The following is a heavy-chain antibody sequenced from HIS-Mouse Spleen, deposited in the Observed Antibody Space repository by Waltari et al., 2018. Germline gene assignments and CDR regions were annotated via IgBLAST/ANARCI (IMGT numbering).Heavy chain of an antibody. D-gene: IGHD6-13*01. CDR3: AREIPYSSSWYDWYFDL. Sequence: QLQLQESGPGLVKPSETLSLTCTVSDGSISSSIYYCGWIRQPPGKGLEWSGSIYYSGSTYYNPSLKSRVTISVDTSKNQFSLKLSSVTAADTAVYYCAREIPYSSSWYDWYFDLWGRGTLVTVSS. CDR2: IYYSGST. V-gene: IGHV4-39*07. J-gene: IGHJ2*01. CDR1: DGSISSSIYY.